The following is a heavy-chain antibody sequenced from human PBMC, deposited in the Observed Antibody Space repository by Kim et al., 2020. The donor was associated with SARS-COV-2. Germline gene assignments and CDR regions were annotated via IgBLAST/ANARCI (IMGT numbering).Heavy chain of an antibody. CDR3: AKDGPGSGSYPRFDP. J-gene: IGHJ5*02. Sequence: GGSLRLSCAASGFTFSSYGMHWVRQAPGKGLEWVAIVSYDGSNKYYADSVKGRFTISRDNSKNTLYLQMNSLRAEDTAVYYCAKDGPGSGSYPRFDPWG. CDR2: VSYDGSNK. V-gene: IGHV3-30*18. CDR1: GFTFSSYG. D-gene: IGHD1-26*01.